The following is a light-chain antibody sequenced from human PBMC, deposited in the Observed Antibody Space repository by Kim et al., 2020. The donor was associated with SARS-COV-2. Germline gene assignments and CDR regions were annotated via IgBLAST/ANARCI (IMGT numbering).Light chain of an antibody. J-gene: IGKJ2*01. Sequence: IVMTQTPVSLSVTPGQPASMSCKSSQSLVRSDGMTYLYWYVQKTGQTPQLLIHEVSNRFSGVPDRFSGSGSGRDFTLKISRVEAEDVGIYFCMQNKQFPTFGQGTKLEI. CDR1: QSLVRSDGMTY. CDR3: MQNKQFPT. V-gene: IGKV2D-29*01. CDR2: EVS.